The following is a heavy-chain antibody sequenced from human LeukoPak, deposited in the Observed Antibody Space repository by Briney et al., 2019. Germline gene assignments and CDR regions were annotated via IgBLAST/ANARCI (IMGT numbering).Heavy chain of an antibody. CDR2: INHSGST. CDR1: GGSFSGYY. J-gene: IGHJ6*02. CDR3: ARGPIMITFGGVIVMLYYYGMDV. D-gene: IGHD3-16*02. V-gene: IGHV4-34*01. Sequence: SETLSLTCAVYGGSFSGYYWSWIRQPPGKGLEWIGEINHSGSTNYNPSLKSRVTISVDTSKNQFSLKLSSVTAADTAVYYCARGPIMITFGGVIVMLYYYGMDVWGQGTTVTVSS.